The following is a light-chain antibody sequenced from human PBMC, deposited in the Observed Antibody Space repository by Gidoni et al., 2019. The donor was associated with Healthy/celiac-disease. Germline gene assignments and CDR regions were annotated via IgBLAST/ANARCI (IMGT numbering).Light chain of an antibody. J-gene: IGKJ2*01. V-gene: IGKV3-11*01. CDR1: QRGSSY. CDR2: DAS. Sequence: DIVLTQSPAPLSLSPGERATLSCRASQRGSSYLGWYQQKPGQAPRLLIYDASKRATGITARFSGSGAGTDGTVTISSLETEEFAVYYCQQRSNSYTFGQXTKLEIK. CDR3: QQRSNSYT.